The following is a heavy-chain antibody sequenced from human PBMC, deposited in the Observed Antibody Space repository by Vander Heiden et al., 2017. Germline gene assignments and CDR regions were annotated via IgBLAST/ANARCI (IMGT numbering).Heavy chain of an antibody. CDR1: GFTFSSYA. CDR3: ASLIHNSSSSPFDY. V-gene: IGHV3-23*01. Sequence: EVQLLESGGGLVQPGGSLRLCCAASGFTFSSYAMSWVRQAPGKGLEWVSAISGSGGSTYYADSVKGRFTISRDNSKNTLYLQMKSMRAEDTAVYYCASLIHNSSSSPFDYWGQGTLVTVYS. J-gene: IGHJ4*02. CDR2: ISGSGGST. D-gene: IGHD6-13*01.